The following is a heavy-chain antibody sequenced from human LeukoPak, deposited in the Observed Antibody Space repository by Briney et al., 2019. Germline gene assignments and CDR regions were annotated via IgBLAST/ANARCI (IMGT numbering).Heavy chain of an antibody. J-gene: IGHJ6*02. Sequence: EASVKVSCKASGYTFTGYYMHWVRQAPGQGLEWMGWINPNSGGTNYAQKFQGRVTMTRDTSISTAYMELSRLRSDDTAVYYCARIDIVVVPAAITYYYYGMDVWGQGTT. CDR2: INPNSGGT. D-gene: IGHD2-2*02. CDR1: GYTFTGYY. V-gene: IGHV1-2*02. CDR3: ARIDIVVVPAAITYYYYGMDV.